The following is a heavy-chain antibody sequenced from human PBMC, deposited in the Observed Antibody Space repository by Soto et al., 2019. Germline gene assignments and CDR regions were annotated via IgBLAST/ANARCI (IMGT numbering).Heavy chain of an antibody. J-gene: IGHJ6*02. V-gene: IGHV3-30*18. CDR1: GFTFSSYG. CDR3: AKDGAPYYYYYGMDV. D-gene: IGHD3-16*01. CDR2: ISYDGSNK. Sequence: GSLRLSCAASGFTFSSYGMHWVRQAPGKGLEWVAVISYDGSNKYYADSVKGRFTISRDNSKNTLYLQMNSLRAEDTAVYYCAKDGAPYYYYYGMDVWGQGTTVTVSS.